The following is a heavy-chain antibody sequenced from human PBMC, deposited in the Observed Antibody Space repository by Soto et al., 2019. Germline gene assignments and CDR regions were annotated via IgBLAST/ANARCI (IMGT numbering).Heavy chain of an antibody. CDR3: APRLLRGYQAWFDP. J-gene: IGHJ5*02. CDR2: IYWDDDK. D-gene: IGHD3-9*01. Sequence: QITLKESGPTRVKPTQTLTLTCTFSGFSLTTSGVGVGWIRQPPGKALEWLALIYWDDDKRYSPSLQTRPTITKDTSKTQLVLTMTNMDPVYTATYYCAPRLLRGYQAWFDPWGQGTLVTVSS. CDR1: GFSLTTSGVG. V-gene: IGHV2-5*02.